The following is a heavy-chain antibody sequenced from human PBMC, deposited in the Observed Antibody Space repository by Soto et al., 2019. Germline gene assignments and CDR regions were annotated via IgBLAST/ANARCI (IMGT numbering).Heavy chain of an antibody. D-gene: IGHD2-21*01. CDR3: AREFPRLFVYGMDV. CDR2: INSDGSST. V-gene: IGHV3-74*01. CDR1: GFTFSSYW. J-gene: IGHJ6*02. Sequence: PGGSLRLSCAAAGFTFSSYWMHWVRQAPGKGLVWVSRINSDGSSTSYADSVKGRFTISRDNAKNTLYLQMNSLRAEDTAVYYCAREFPRLFVYGMDVWGQGTTVTVSS.